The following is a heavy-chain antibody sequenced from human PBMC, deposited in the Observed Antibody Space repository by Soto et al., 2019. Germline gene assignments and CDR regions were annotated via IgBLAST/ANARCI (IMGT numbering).Heavy chain of an antibody. V-gene: IGHV4-39*01. D-gene: IGHD2-21*01. CDR1: GDSISSDQYC. Sequence: QLRLQESGPGQVKASETLSLTCSISGDSISSDQYCWGWVRQPPGKGLEWIGTIYYSRRTYSNPSLKGRATVSVDTSDSQFSLSLNSVTATDTAVYYCARQNSVNKWFDSWGQGTLVSVSS. J-gene: IGHJ5*01. CDR2: IYYSRRT. CDR3: ARQNSVNKWFDS.